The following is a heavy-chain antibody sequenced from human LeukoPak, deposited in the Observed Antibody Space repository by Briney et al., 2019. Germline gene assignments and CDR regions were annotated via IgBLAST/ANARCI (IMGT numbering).Heavy chain of an antibody. J-gene: IGHJ5*02. CDR3: AREGCSSTSCNFNWFDP. CDR2: IIPIFGTA. V-gene: IGHV1-69*13. Sequence: ASVKVSCKASGGTFSSYAISWVRQAPGQGLEWMGGIIPIFGTANYAQKFQGRVTITADESTSTAYMELSSLRSEDTAVYYCAREGCSSTSCNFNWFDPWRQGTLVTVSS. CDR1: GGTFSSYA. D-gene: IGHD2-2*01.